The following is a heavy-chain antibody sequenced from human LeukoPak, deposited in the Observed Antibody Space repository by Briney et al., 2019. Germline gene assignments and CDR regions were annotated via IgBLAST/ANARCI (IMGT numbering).Heavy chain of an antibody. CDR1: GGSISSGDYY. CDR2: ISYSGST. V-gene: IGHV4-30-4*01. Sequence: PSQTLSLTCTVSGGSISSGDYYWTWIRQPPGKGLEWIGYISYSGSTYYNPSLKSRVTISLDTSKNQFSLKLSSVTAADTAVYYYARTLDSSGYYYDYWGQGTLVTVSS. D-gene: IGHD3-22*01. J-gene: IGHJ4*02. CDR3: ARTLDSSGYYYDY.